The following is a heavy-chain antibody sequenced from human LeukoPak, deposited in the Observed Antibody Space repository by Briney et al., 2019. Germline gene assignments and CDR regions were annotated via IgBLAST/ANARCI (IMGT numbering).Heavy chain of an antibody. J-gene: IGHJ4*02. Sequence: NPGGSLRLSCAASGFTFSSYEMNWVRQAPGKGLEWVSYISSSGSTIYYADSVKGRFTISRDNSKNTLYLQMNSLTDDDSAVYYCAKDRIPVAGRQDIWDYWGQGTLVTVSS. CDR2: ISSSGSTI. V-gene: IGHV3-48*03. D-gene: IGHD6-19*01. CDR3: AKDRIPVAGRQDIWDY. CDR1: GFTFSSYE.